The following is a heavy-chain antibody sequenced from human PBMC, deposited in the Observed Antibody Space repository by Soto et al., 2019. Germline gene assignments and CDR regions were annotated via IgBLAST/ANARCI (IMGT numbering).Heavy chain of an antibody. V-gene: IGHV1-69*01. Sequence: QVLLVQSSAEVKKTGSSVKVSCKASGGTFTSTAFSWVRQAPGQGLEWMGGIIPVLGTPNYAQKFQARLTVTADASTTTVHMELSSLRSDDTAVYYCASSAGLDHLLNYYGLNVWGQGTTVTGSS. J-gene: IGHJ6*02. CDR3: ASSAGLDHLLNYYGLNV. D-gene: IGHD6-13*01. CDR2: IIPVLGTP. CDR1: GGTFTSTA.